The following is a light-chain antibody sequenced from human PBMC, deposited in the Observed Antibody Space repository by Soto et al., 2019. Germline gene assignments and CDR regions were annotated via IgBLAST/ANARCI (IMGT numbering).Light chain of an antibody. CDR1: SSDVGSYNL. J-gene: IGLJ2*01. V-gene: IGLV2-23*01. CDR3: CSYAGSSTFLVV. Sequence: QSALTQPASVSASPGQSITISCTGTSSDVGSYNLVSWYQQHPGKAPKLMIYEGSKRPSGVSNRFSGSKSGNTASLTISGLQAEDEADYYCCSYAGSSTFLVVFGGGTKLTVL. CDR2: EGS.